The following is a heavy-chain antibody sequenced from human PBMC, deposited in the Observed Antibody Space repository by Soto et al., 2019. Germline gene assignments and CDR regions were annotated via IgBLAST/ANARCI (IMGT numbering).Heavy chain of an antibody. D-gene: IGHD3-22*01. CDR2: INPNSGGT. CDR3: ARAEAWNYYDSSGYNDY. V-gene: IGHV1-2*02. J-gene: IGHJ4*02. Sequence: ASVKVSCKASGYTFTGYYMHWVRQAPGQGLEWMGWINPNSGGTNYAQKFQGRVTMTRDTSISTAYMELSRPRSDDTAVYYCARAEAWNYYDSSGYNDYWGQGTLVTVSS. CDR1: GYTFTGYY.